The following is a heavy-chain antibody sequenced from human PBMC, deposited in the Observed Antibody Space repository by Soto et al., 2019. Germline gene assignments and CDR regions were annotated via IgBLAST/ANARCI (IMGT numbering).Heavy chain of an antibody. D-gene: IGHD5-18*01. J-gene: IGHJ6*02. CDR3: PSSGRGDFTSVVRSFIYALDV. CDR1: AFTFSNHG. CDR2: IWFDGGRR. V-gene: IGHV3-33*01. Sequence: QLVESGGGVVQPGGSLRLSCSATPSAFTFSNHGMHWVRQTPGKGLEWLAVIWFDGGRRYYADSVKGRFTISRDNSESTLYLQMNSLSDEYTGASYCPSSGRGDFTSVVRSFIYALDVWGQGTTVAVSS.